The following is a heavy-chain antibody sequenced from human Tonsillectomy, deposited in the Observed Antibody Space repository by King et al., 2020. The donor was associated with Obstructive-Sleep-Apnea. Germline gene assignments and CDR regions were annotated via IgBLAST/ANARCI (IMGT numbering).Heavy chain of an antibody. Sequence: VQLQQWGAGLLKPSETLSLTCAVYGGSFSGYYWSWIRQPPGKGLEWIGESNHSGITNSNPSLKRRVTISVETSKNQFSLKLRSVTAADTAVYYCARVDQFYLDYWGQGTLVTVSS. CDR3: ARVDQFYLDY. V-gene: IGHV4-34*01. CDR1: GGSFSGYY. CDR2: SNHSGIT. J-gene: IGHJ4*02.